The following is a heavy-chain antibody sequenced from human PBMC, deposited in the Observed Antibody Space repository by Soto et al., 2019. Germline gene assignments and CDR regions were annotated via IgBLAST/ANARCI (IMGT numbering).Heavy chain of an antibody. J-gene: IGHJ3*02. CDR1: GYSFTSYW. CDR3: ARSIAVAGNMGGAFDI. D-gene: IGHD6-19*01. Sequence: GDSLKISCKGSGYSFTSYWIGWVRQMPGKGLEWMGIIYPGDSDTRYSPSFQGQVTISADKSISTAYLQWSSLKASDTAMYYCARSIAVAGNMGGAFDIWGQGTMVTVSS. V-gene: IGHV5-51*01. CDR2: IYPGDSDT.